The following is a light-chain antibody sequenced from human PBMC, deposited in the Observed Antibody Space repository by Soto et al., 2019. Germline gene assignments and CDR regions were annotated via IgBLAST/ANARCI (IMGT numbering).Light chain of an antibody. Sequence: DIQMTQSPSSLSASVGDRVTITCRASQGISNYLAWYQQKPGKVPKLLIYAASTLQSGVPSRFSSSGSGTDLKLTISRLQPEDVATHYCQKYNSALITFGQGTRLEIK. CDR1: QGISNY. V-gene: IGKV1-27*01. CDR2: AAS. J-gene: IGKJ5*01. CDR3: QKYNSALIT.